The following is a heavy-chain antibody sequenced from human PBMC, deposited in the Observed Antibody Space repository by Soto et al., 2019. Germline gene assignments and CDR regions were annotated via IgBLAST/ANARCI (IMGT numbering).Heavy chain of an antibody. CDR3: VRDRRAGIYMIVGASDAFDI. CDR1: GFTFDDYA. J-gene: IGHJ3*02. D-gene: IGHD3-22*01. Sequence: EVQLVESGGGVVRPGGSLRLSCTASGFTFDDYAMNWVRQAAGKGLEWVSGINWNGGSTGYADSVKGRFTISRDNAKNSLYLQMNSLRPEDTSLYYCVRDRRAGIYMIVGASDAFDIWGQGTLVTVSS. CDR2: INWNGGST. V-gene: IGHV3-20*04.